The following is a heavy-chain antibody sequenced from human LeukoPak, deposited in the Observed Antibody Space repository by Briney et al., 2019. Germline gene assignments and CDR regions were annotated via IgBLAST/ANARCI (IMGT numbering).Heavy chain of an antibody. V-gene: IGHV1-18*01. CDR2: ISAYNGNT. J-gene: IGHJ6*02. D-gene: IGHD2-15*01. Sequence: GASVKVSCKASGYTFTSYGISWVRQAPGQGLEWMGWISAYNGNTNYAQKLQGRVTITADKSTSTAYMELSSLRSEDTAVYYCAREVVVVVPKPSYGMDVWGQGTTVTVSS. CDR3: AREVVVVVPKPSYGMDV. CDR1: GYTFTSYG.